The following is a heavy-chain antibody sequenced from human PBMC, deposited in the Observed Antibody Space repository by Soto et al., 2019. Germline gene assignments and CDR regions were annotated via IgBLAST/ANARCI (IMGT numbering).Heavy chain of an antibody. V-gene: IGHV3-30*18. Sequence: QVQLVASGGGVVQPGRSLRLSCAASGFTFSSYGMHWVRQAPGKGLEWVAVISYDGSNKYYADSVKGRFTISRDHSKNTLSLQMNSLCAEDTAVYYCAKDHSSSYIYYWGQGTLVTFSS. J-gene: IGHJ4*02. CDR2: ISYDGSNK. D-gene: IGHD6-13*01. CDR3: AKDHSSSYIYY. CDR1: GFTFSSYG.